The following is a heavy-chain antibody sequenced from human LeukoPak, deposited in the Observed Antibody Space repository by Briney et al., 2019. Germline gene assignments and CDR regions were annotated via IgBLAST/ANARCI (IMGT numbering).Heavy chain of an antibody. Sequence: ASVKVSCMAFVYSFPSNYMLWVRPAPRQGREWMGGFSLKGGSTTYAQTLQGRVTLTRDMSTSTDYWELSSLRSEDPGVYFCARGNDGSGSPSYYFYYRDVGGKGTTVTISS. J-gene: IGHJ6*03. CDR3: ARGNDGSGSPSYYFYYRDV. CDR1: VYSFPSNY. CDR2: FSLKGGST. V-gene: IGHV1-46*01. D-gene: IGHD3-10*01.